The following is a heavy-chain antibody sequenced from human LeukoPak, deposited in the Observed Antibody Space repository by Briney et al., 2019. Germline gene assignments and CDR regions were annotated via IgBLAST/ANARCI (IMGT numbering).Heavy chain of an antibody. D-gene: IGHD2-8*01. CDR3: ARIYCTNGVCYSGFDY. J-gene: IGHJ4*02. CDR2: INHSGST. CDR1: GGSFSGYY. Sequence: PSETLSLTCAVYGGSFSGYYWSWIRQPPGKGLEWIGEINHSGSTNYNPSLKSRATISVDTSKNQFSLKLSSVTAADTAVYYCARIYCTNGVCYSGFDYWGQGTLVTVSS. V-gene: IGHV4-34*01.